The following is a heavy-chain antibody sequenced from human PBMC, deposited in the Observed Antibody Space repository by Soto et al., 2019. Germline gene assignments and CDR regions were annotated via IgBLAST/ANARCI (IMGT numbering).Heavy chain of an antibody. CDR3: ERRRGGFGGGWTTPYFDY. CDR2: IYWDDDK. CDR1: GFSLNTGGVG. V-gene: IGHV2-5*02. Sequence: QITLKESGPTVVKPTQTLTLTCSLSGFSLNTGGVGVGWIRQPPGKALEWLAVIYWDDDKSWNPSLRDRLTINRDASDDPVVLTVTNMDPVETGTYYVERRRGGFGGGWTTPYFDYWGQGTLVTVSS. J-gene: IGHJ4*02. D-gene: IGHD6-19*01.